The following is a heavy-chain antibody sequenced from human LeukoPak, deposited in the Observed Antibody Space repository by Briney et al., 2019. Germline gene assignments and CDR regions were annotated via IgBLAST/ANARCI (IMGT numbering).Heavy chain of an antibody. CDR2: IYPDDSDI. CDR3: ARRDDSSGRDDY. V-gene: IGHV5-51*01. Sequence: GESLKISCQGSQYSFTTYWIGWVRQMPGKGLEWMAIIYPDDSDIRYNPSVQGQVTISADKSISTAYLQWSSLKASDTAMYYCARRDDSSGRDDYWGQGTLVTVSS. D-gene: IGHD3-22*01. CDR1: QYSFTTYW. J-gene: IGHJ4*02.